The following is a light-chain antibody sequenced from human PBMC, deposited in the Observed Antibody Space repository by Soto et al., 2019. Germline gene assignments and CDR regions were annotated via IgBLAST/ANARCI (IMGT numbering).Light chain of an antibody. CDR3: SSYAGSNNYV. V-gene: IGLV2-8*01. Sequence: QSALNQPPSVSGSPGLSVTISCTGTSSDVGSYDYVSWYQQHPGKAPKLMISEVSKRPSGVPDRFSGSKSGNTASLTVSGLQAEDEADYYCSSYAGSNNYVFGTGTKLTVL. CDR2: EVS. J-gene: IGLJ1*01. CDR1: SSDVGSYDY.